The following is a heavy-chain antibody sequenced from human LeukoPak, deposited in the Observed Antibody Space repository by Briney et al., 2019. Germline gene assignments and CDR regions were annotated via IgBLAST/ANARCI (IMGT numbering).Heavy chain of an antibody. D-gene: IGHD4-17*01. CDR2: IIPIFGTA. CDR1: GGTFSSHA. J-gene: IGHJ6*03. CDR3: VGTTGTTVHYMDV. Sequence: SVKVSCKASGGTFSSHAISWVRQAPGQGLEWMGGIIPIFGTANYAQKFQGRVTITTDESTSTAYMELSSLRSEDTAVYYCVGTTGTTVHYMDVWGKGTTVTVSS. V-gene: IGHV1-69*05.